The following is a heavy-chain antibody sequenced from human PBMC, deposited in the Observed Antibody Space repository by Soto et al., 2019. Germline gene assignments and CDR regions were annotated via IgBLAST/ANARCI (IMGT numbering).Heavy chain of an antibody. J-gene: IGHJ4*02. Sequence: EVQLVESGGGLVQPGGSLRLSCAASGFTFSSYWMSWVRQAPGKGLEWVANIKQDGNEKYYVDSVKGRFTISRDNAKNSLFLQMNSLRAEDTAVYYCVREMDSSGWSSIDYWGQGTLVTVSS. CDR3: VREMDSSGWSSIDY. CDR2: IKQDGNEK. D-gene: IGHD6-19*01. CDR1: GFTFSSYW. V-gene: IGHV3-7*01.